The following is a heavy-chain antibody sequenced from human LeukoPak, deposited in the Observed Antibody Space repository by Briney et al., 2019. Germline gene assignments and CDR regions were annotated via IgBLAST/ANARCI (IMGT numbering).Heavy chain of an antibody. CDR1: GFTFSSYW. CDR3: ARDPVRGYSGYDFDY. CDR2: ISSDGSST. D-gene: IGHD5-12*01. Sequence: PGGSLGLSCAASGFTFSSYWMHWVRQAPGKGLVWVSRISSDGSSTSYADSVKGRFTISRDNAKNMLYLQMNSLRDEDTAVYYCARDPVRGYSGYDFDYWGQGTLVTVSS. J-gene: IGHJ4*02. V-gene: IGHV3-74*01.